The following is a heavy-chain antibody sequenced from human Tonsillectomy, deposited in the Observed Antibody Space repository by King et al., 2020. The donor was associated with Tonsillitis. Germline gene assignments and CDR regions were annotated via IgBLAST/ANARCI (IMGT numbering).Heavy chain of an antibody. V-gene: IGHV3-30*04. D-gene: IGHD1-26*01. CDR2: VSYDGTNT. CDR1: GFTFSRYA. J-gene: IGHJ4*02. Sequence: VQLVESGGGVVQLGRSLKLSCAASGFTFSRYAMHWVRQAPGKGLEWVAVVSYDGTNTFYADSVKGRFTISRDSSKNTLYLQMNSLRTEDTAVYYCARDPSSWELLFDYWGQGTLVTVSS. CDR3: ARDPSSWELLFDY.